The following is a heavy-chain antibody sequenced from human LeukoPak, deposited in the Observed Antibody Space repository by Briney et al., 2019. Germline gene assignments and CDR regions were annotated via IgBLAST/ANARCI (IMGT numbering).Heavy chain of an antibody. CDR3: ARARDGYNSFDY. D-gene: IGHD5-24*01. CDR2: ISSNGGST. Sequence: GGSLRLSCAASGFTFSSYAMHWVRQAPGKGLEYVSAISSNGGSTYYANSVKGRFTISRDNSKNTLYLQMGSLRAEDMAVYYCARARDGYNSFDYWGQGTLVTVSS. CDR1: GFTFSSYA. J-gene: IGHJ4*02. V-gene: IGHV3-64*01.